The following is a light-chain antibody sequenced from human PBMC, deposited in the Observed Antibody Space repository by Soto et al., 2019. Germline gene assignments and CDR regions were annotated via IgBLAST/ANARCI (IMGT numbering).Light chain of an antibody. J-gene: IGLJ2*01. Sequence: QSVLTQPPSASGTPGQRVTISCSGSSSNIGSNTVNWYQQLPGTAPKLLIYGNNQRHSGVPDRFSGSKSGTSASLAISGLQSEDEADYYCAAWDDSLNVVVFGGGTKVTVL. V-gene: IGLV1-44*01. CDR2: GNN. CDR1: SSNIGSNT. CDR3: AAWDDSLNVVV.